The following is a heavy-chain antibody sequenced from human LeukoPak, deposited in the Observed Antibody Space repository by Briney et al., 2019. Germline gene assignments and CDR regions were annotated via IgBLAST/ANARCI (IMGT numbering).Heavy chain of an antibody. CDR1: GGSFSGYY. D-gene: IGHD1-20*01. Sequence: PSETLSLTCAVYGGSFSGYYWSWIRQPPGKGLEWIGEINHSGSTNYNPSLKSRVTISVDTSKNQFSLKLSSVTAADTAVYYCARGSLTGTTYYFDSWGQGTLVTVSS. V-gene: IGHV4-34*01. J-gene: IGHJ4*02. CDR2: INHSGST. CDR3: ARGSLTGTTYYFDS.